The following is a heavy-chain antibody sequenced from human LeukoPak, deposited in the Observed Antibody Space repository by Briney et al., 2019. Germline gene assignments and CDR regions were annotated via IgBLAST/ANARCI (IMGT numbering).Heavy chain of an antibody. CDR3: AKDIEVTTTAGNDY. D-gene: IGHD4-17*01. CDR1: GFTFDDYA. J-gene: IGHJ4*02. CDR2: ISGDGGST. Sequence: PGGSLRLSCTASGFTFDDYAMHWVRQAPGKGLEWVSLISGDGGSTYYADSVKGRFTISRDNSKNSLYLQMNSLRTEDTASYYCAKDIEVTTTAGNDYWGQGTLVTVSS. V-gene: IGHV3-43*02.